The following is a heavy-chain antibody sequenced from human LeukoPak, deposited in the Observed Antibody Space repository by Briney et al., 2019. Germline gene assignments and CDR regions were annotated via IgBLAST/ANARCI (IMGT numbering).Heavy chain of an antibody. CDR1: GGSISSGDYY. J-gene: IGHJ3*02. CDR3: ARVYHYYDSSGYYYLDAFDI. D-gene: IGHD3-22*01. Sequence: SETLSLTCTVSGGSISSGDYYWSWVRQPPGKGLEWIGYIYYSGSTYYNPSLKSRVTISLDTSKNQFSLKLSPVTAADTAVYYCARVYHYYDSSGYYYLDAFDIWGQGTMVTVSS. CDR2: IYYSGST. V-gene: IGHV4-30-4*01.